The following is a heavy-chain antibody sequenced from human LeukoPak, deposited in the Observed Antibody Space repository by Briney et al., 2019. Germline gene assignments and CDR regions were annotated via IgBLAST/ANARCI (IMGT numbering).Heavy chain of an antibody. CDR3: ARTTTSYYDYVWGTSFDY. CDR1: GGSISSYY. CDR2: MYYSGST. V-gene: IGHV4-59*01. J-gene: IGHJ4*02. Sequence: PSETLSLTCTVSGGSISSYYWSWIRQPPGKGLEWIGYMYYSGSTNCNPSLKSRVTISVETSKNPFSLKLSSVTAADTAVYYCARTTTSYYDYVWGTSFDYWGQGTLVTVSS. D-gene: IGHD3-16*01.